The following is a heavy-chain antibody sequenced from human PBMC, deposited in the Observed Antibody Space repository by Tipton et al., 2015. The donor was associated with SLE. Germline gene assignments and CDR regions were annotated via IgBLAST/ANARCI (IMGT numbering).Heavy chain of an antibody. CDR3: ARRVVLWFGEPPAGAFDI. CDR2: IYTSGST. J-gene: IGHJ3*02. CDR1: GDSISGYY. V-gene: IGHV4-4*07. D-gene: IGHD3-10*01. Sequence: TLSLTCTVSGDSISGYYWSWIRQPAGKGLEWIGRIYTSGSTNYNPSLKSRVTMSVDTSKNQFSLKLSSVTAADTAVYYCARRVVLWFGEPPAGAFDIWGQGTMVTVSS.